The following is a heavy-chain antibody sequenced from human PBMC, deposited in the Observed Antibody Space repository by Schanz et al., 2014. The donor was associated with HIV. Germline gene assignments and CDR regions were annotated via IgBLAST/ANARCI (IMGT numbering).Heavy chain of an antibody. Sequence: QVQLVESGGGVVQPGRSLRLSCAASGFTFSSYGMHWVRQAPGKGLEWVAVISYDGSNKYYADSVKGRFTISRDNSKNTLYLQMNSLRVEDTAVYYCARWRSDSNFSPPLFDFWGQGTLVTVSS. J-gene: IGHJ4*02. CDR1: GFTFSSYG. CDR2: ISYDGSNK. CDR3: ARWRSDSNFSPPLFDF. D-gene: IGHD2-21*01. V-gene: IGHV3-30*03.